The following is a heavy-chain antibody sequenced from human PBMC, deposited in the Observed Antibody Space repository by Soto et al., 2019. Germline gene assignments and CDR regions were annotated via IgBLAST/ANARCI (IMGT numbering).Heavy chain of an antibody. CDR3: AKDSRRTSGWWYFDY. CDR1: GFTFTNYD. Sequence: EVQLLESGGGLLQPGGSLRLSCAASGFTFTNYDMGWVRQAPGKGLEWVSGIDNGGDRTYYADSVKGRFTISRDNSKNTLYLQMNSLTAEETAVYYCAKDSRRTSGWWYFDYGGQGILVTVSS. D-gene: IGHD6-19*01. V-gene: IGHV3-23*03. CDR2: IDNGGDRT. J-gene: IGHJ4*02.